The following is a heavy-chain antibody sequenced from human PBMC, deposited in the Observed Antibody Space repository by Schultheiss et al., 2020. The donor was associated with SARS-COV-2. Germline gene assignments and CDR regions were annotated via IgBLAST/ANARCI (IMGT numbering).Heavy chain of an antibody. CDR2: IKSKTDGGTT. CDR3: AKAPYQLLYNDY. CDR1: GFTFSNAW. Sequence: GGSLRLSCAASGFTFSNAWMSWVRQAPGKGLEWVGRIKSKTDGGTTDYAAPVKGRFTISRDDSKSTLYLQMNSLRAEDTAVYYCAKAPYQLLYNDYWGQGTLVTVSS. V-gene: IGHV3-15*01. J-gene: IGHJ4*02. D-gene: IGHD2-2*02.